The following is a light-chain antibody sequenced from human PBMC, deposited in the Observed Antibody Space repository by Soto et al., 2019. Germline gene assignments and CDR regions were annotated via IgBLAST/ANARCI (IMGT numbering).Light chain of an antibody. V-gene: IGKV3-11*01. J-gene: IGKJ5*01. CDR1: QNINTY. CDR2: DAS. CDR3: QRYESSLFT. Sequence: IVLTQSPATLSLSPGERANLSCRASQNINTYLAWYQQKPGQAPRLLIYDASNRATGIPPRFSGSGSGTDFILTISRLEPEDLGVYYCQRYESSLFTFGQGTRLEI.